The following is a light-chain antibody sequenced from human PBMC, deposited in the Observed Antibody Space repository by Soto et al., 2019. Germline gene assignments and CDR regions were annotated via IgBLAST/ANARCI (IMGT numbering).Light chain of an antibody. CDR2: GAS. Sequence: EIVLTQSPGTLSLSPGERATLSCRASQSVSSSYVAWYHQKPGQAPMLLIYGASSRATGIPDRFSGSGSGTDFTLTISRLEPEDFAVYYCQHYGSSPFTFGPGTKWISN. J-gene: IGKJ3*01. CDR1: QSVSSSY. CDR3: QHYGSSPFT. V-gene: IGKV3-20*01.